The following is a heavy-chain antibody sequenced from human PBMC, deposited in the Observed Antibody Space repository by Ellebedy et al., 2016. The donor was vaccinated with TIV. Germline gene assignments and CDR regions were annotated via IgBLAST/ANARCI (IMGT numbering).Heavy chain of an antibody. D-gene: IGHD5-18*01. CDR3: TTVHRYNYDSV. CDR2: IKSKTDGGAA. CDR1: GFTFSNAW. V-gene: IGHV3-15*01. J-gene: IGHJ4*02. Sequence: GESLKISCAASGFTFSNAWMNWVCQAPGKGLEWVGRIKSKTDGGAADYAAPVKGRFTISRDDSKNTLYLQMNSLKTEDTAVYFCTTVHRYNYDSVWGQGTLVTVSS.